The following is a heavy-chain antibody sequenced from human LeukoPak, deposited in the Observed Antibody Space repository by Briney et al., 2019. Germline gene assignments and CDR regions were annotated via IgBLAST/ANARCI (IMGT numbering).Heavy chain of an antibody. Sequence: PGGSLRLSCAASGITFSSDAMSWVRQAPGKGLEWVANIKQDGSEKYYVDSVKGRFTISRDNAKNSLYLQMNSLRAEDTAVYYCARTIVAGTYYFDYWGQGTLVTVSS. J-gene: IGHJ4*02. CDR3: ARTIVAGTYYFDY. CDR1: GITFSSDA. D-gene: IGHD6-19*01. CDR2: IKQDGSEK. V-gene: IGHV3-7*01.